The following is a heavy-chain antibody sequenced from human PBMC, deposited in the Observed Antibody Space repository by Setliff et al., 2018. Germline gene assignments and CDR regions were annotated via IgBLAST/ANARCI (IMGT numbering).Heavy chain of an antibody. CDR1: GGSINSGGYY. Sequence: PSETLSLTCTVPGGSINSGGYYWSWIRQHPGKGLEWIGYIYYSGSTYYNPSLKSRVTISVDTSKNQFSLKLSSVTAADTAVYYCARDRLLVGARYAMDVWGKGSTVTV. CDR3: ARDRLLVGARYAMDV. CDR2: IYYSGST. J-gene: IGHJ6*03. D-gene: IGHD1-26*01. V-gene: IGHV4-31*03.